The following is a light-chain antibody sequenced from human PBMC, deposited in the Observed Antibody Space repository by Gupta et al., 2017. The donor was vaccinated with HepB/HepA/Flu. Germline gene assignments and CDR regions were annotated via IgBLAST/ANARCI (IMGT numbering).Light chain of an antibody. CDR2: WAS. CDR3: QQYDTTPPT. CDR1: QSVLYSSNNKNY. J-gene: IGKJ2*01. Sequence: DIVMTQSPDSLAVSLGERATINCKSSQSVLYSSNNKNYLAWYQRKPGQPPKLLIYWASTRESGVPDRFSGSGSRTDFTLTISSLQAEDVAVYYCQQYDTTPPTFGQGTKLEIK. V-gene: IGKV4-1*01.